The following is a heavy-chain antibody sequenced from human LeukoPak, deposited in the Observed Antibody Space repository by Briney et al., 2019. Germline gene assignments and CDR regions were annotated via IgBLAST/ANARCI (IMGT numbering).Heavy chain of an antibody. D-gene: IGHD2-8*01. V-gene: IGHV5-51*01. CDR2: IYPGDSDT. J-gene: IGHJ4*02. Sequence: GESLKISCKGSGYSFTSYWIGWVRQMPGKGLEWMGIIYPGDSDTRYSPSFQGQVTISADKSISTAYLQWSSLKASDTAMYYCARRAQIVLREYYFDYWGQGTLVTASS. CDR3: ARRAQIVLREYYFDY. CDR1: GYSFTSYW.